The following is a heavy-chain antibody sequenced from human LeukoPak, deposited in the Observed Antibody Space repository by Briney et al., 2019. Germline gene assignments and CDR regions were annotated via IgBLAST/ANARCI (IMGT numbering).Heavy chain of an antibody. Sequence: PGRSLRLSCAASGFTFSTYVMHWVRQAPGKGLEWVAVISYDGSDKYYADSVKGRFTISRDNAKSSLFLQLNSLTEGDTAVYYCARAMRIAVAGTDYWGQGTLVTVSS. D-gene: IGHD6-19*01. V-gene: IGHV3-30*03. CDR3: ARAMRIAVAGTDY. CDR2: ISYDGSDK. J-gene: IGHJ4*02. CDR1: GFTFSTYV.